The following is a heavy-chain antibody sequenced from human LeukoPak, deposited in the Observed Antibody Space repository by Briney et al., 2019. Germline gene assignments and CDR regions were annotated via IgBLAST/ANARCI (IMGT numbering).Heavy chain of an antibody. Sequence: GGSLRLSCAASGFTFSSYAMSWVRQAPGKGLEWVSAISGSGGSTYYADSVKGRFTISRDNSKNTLYLQMNSLRAEDTAVYYCARVLSGRGSLYDYYYYMDVWGKGTTVTISS. CDR1: GFTFSSYA. CDR3: ARVLSGRGSLYDYYYYMDV. D-gene: IGHD3-10*01. V-gene: IGHV3-23*01. CDR2: ISGSGGST. J-gene: IGHJ6*03.